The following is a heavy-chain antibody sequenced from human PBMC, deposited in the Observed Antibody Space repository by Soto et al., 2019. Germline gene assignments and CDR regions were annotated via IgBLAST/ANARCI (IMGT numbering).Heavy chain of an antibody. Sequence: SETLSLTCTVSGGSISSYYWSWIRQPPGKGLEWIGYIYYSGSTNYNPSLKSRVTISVDTSKNQFSLKLSSVTAADTAVYYCARGKGPLWFGEAYYGMDVWGQGTTVTVSS. J-gene: IGHJ6*02. CDR3: ARGKGPLWFGEAYYGMDV. CDR1: GGSISSYY. CDR2: IYYSGST. D-gene: IGHD3-10*01. V-gene: IGHV4-59*01.